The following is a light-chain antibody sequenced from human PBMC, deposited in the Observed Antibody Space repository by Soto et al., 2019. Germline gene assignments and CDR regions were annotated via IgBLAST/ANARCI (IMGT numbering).Light chain of an antibody. CDR2: SAS. V-gene: IGKV3-20*01. CDR3: QQFGDSQFT. Sequence: EIVLMQSPGTLSLSPGERGTLSCRASQSVSSSYLAWFQQRPGQAPRLLIYSASSRATGIPDRFSGSGSGRDFTLTISRLEPEDSAVYYCQQFGDSQFTFGPGTKVDIK. CDR1: QSVSSSY. J-gene: IGKJ3*01.